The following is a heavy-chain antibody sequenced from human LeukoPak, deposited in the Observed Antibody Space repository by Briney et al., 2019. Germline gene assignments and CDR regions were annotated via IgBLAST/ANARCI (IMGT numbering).Heavy chain of an antibody. D-gene: IGHD2-15*01. J-gene: IGHJ6*02. V-gene: IGHV4-4*07. CDR3: ARDGRYCSGGSCYPYYYYYGMDV. CDR2: IYTSGST. Sequence: PSETLSLTCTVSGGSISSYYWSWIRQPAGKGLEWIGRIYTSGSTNYNPSLKSRVTMSVDTSKNQFSLKLSSVTAADTAVYYCARDGRYCSGGSCYPYYYYYGMDVWGQGTTVTVSS. CDR1: GGSISSYY.